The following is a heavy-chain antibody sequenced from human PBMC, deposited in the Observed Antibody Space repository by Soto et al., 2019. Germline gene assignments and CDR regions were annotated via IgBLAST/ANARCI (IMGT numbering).Heavy chain of an antibody. J-gene: IGHJ4*02. CDR1: GFTFSSYW. D-gene: IGHD2-15*01. CDR2: IKQDGSEE. V-gene: IGHV3-7*01. CDR3: ARRIAASATGGAFDY. Sequence: ELQLVESGGGLVQPGGSLRLSCAASGFTFSSYWMSWVRQAPGKGPEWVANIKQDGSEEYYVNSVKGRFTISRDNAENSLYLQMNSLRVEDTAVYYCARRIAASATGGAFDYWGQGTLVTVSS.